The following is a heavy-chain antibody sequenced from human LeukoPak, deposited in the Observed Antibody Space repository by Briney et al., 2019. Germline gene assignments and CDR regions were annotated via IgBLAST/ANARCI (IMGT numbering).Heavy chain of an antibody. CDR3: ARGVTIIAVGDS. J-gene: IGHJ4*02. D-gene: IGHD6-19*01. Sequence: GESLKISCAASGFAVSNNYMSWVRQAPGKGLEWVSIIYSAGDTYYADSVKGRFTISRDNSNNTLNLQMNSLRAEDTAVYYCARGVTIIAVGDSWGQGTLVTVSS. CDR2: IYSAGDT. V-gene: IGHV3-53*01. CDR1: GFAVSNNY.